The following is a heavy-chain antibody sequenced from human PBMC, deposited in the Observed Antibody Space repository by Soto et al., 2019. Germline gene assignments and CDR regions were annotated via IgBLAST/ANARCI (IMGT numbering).Heavy chain of an antibody. Sequence: GESLNISCKGSGYSFTSYWIGWVRQMPGKGLEWMGIIYPGDSDTRYSPSFQGQVTISADKSISTAYLQWSSLKASDTAMYYCARQPMNYDILTGYLAFDIWGQGTMVTVSS. CDR1: GYSFTSYW. J-gene: IGHJ3*02. D-gene: IGHD3-9*01. V-gene: IGHV5-51*01. CDR3: ARQPMNYDILTGYLAFDI. CDR2: IYPGDSDT.